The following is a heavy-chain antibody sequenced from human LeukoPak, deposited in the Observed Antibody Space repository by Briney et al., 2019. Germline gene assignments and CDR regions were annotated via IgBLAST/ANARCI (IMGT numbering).Heavy chain of an antibody. CDR1: GFTFSSYS. J-gene: IGHJ6*02. CDR3: ARAASGGDIRSSYYYYGMDV. Sequence: PGGSLRLSCVGSGFTFSSYSFNWVRQAPGKGLEWVAVISYDGSNKYYADSVKGRFTISRDNSKNTLYLQMNSLRAEDTAVYYCARAASGGDIRSSYYYYGMDVWGQGTTVAVSS. D-gene: IGHD1-26*01. V-gene: IGHV3-30*03. CDR2: ISYDGSNK.